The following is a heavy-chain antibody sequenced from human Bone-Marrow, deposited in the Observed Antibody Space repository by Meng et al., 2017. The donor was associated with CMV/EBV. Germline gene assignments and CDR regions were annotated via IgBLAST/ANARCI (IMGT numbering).Heavy chain of an antibody. J-gene: IGHJ4*02. CDR3: ARDLDRGFPPY. CDR2: IKQDGSEK. V-gene: IGHV3-7*01. CDR1: GFTFSSYW. D-gene: IGHD3-9*01. Sequence: GESLKISCAASGFTFSSYWMSWVRQAPGKGLEWVANIKQDGSEKYYVDSVKGRFTISRDNAKNSLYLQMNSLRAEDTAVYSCARDLDRGFPPYWGQGTLVTVSS.